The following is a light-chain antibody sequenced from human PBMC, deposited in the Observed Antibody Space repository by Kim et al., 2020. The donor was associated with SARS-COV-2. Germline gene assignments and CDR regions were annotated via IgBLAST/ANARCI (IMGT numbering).Light chain of an antibody. CDR1: QSLIYSFNNKNY. V-gene: IGKV4-1*01. J-gene: IGKJ3*01. CDR2: WAS. CDR3: QQCNSPSFT. Sequence: DIVMTQSPDSLAVSLGERATINCKSSQSLIYSFNNKNYLAWYQQKPGQPPKLLIYWASTRESGVPDRFSGSGSGTDFTLTISSLQAEDAAVYYCQQCNSPSFTFGPGTKVDIK.